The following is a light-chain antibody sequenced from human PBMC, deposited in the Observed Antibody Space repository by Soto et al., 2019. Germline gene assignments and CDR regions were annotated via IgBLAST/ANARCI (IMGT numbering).Light chain of an antibody. CDR3: QHYDNLPYT. CDR2: DAS. CDR1: QDISKF. Sequence: DIQMTQSPSSLSASVGDRVTITCQASQDISKFVNWYQQKQGKAPKLLIYDASNLETGVASRFSGSGSGTDFTFTITSLQPEDIATYYCQHYDNLPYTFGQGTKVEIK. J-gene: IGKJ2*01. V-gene: IGKV1-33*01.